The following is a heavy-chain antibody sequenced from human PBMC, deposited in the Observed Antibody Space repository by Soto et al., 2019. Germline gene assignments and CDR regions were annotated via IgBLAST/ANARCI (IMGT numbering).Heavy chain of an antibody. J-gene: IGHJ4*02. D-gene: IGHD2-8*01. CDR1: GFTFPTSA. CDR2: LTGEGAYI. CDR3: ARRMTAYFDF. Sequence: EVQLLESGGALVQPGGSLRLSCAASGFTFPTSAMSWVRQAPGKGLEWVSTLTGEGAYISYAASVKGRFTSSRDNSQNTLYLQMNSLRADHTAIYYCARRMTAYFDFWGQGTLVTVSS. V-gene: IGHV3-23*01.